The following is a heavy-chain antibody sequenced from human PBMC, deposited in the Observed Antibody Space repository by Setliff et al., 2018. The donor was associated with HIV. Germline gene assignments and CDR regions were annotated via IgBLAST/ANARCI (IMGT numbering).Heavy chain of an antibody. CDR1: GDSISSSNW. J-gene: IGHJ4*02. D-gene: IGHD3-22*01. Sequence: PSETLSLTCAVSGDSISSSNWWNWVRQPPGKGLEWIGEIYHSGSTNYNPSLKSRVTISVDKSKNQFSLKLTSVTAADTAVYYCARDSRHDTSGYYYFDSWGQGTLVTVSS. V-gene: IGHV4-4*02. CDR2: IYHSGST. CDR3: ARDSRHDTSGYYYFDS.